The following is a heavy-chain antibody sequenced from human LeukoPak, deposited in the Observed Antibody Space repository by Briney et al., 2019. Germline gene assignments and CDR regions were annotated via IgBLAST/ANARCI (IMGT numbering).Heavy chain of an antibody. J-gene: IGHJ4*02. CDR2: IKQDGSEI. Sequence: GGSLRLSCAASGFTFSSFWMSWVRQAPGKGLEWVVNIKQDGSEINYVDSVKGRFTISRDNANNSLYLQMNSLRAEDTAVYYCARDHGDGYLDYWGQGTLVTVSS. V-gene: IGHV3-7*05. CDR1: GFTFSSFW. CDR3: ARDHGDGYLDY. D-gene: IGHD5-24*01.